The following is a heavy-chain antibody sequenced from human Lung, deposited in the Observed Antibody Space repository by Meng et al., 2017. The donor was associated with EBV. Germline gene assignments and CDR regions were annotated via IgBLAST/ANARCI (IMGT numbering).Heavy chain of an antibody. J-gene: IGHJ4*02. CDR1: GGSISSGGYY. CDR3: AATVNDGYFDY. D-gene: IGHD4-11*01. Sequence: QVQLQQSGPGLVKPSQTLSLTCTFSGGSISSGGYYWSWIRQHPGKGLEWIGYIYYSGSTYYNPSLKNRVTISVDTSKNQFSLKLSSVTAADTAVYYCAATVNDGYFDYWGQGTLVTVSS. V-gene: IGHV4-31*03. CDR2: IYYSGST.